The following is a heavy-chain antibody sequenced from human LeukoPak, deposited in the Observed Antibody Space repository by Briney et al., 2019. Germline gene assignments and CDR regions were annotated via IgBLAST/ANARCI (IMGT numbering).Heavy chain of an antibody. CDR2: ISAHNGNI. V-gene: IGHV1-18*01. CDR1: GYTFTSYG. J-gene: IGHJ4*02. Sequence: ASVKVSCKASGYTFTSYGISWVRRAPGQGLEWMGWISAHNGNINYAQKLQGRVTMTKDTSTNTAYMELRSLTSDDTAVYYCARDGYFDCWGRGTLVTVSS. CDR3: ARDGYFDC.